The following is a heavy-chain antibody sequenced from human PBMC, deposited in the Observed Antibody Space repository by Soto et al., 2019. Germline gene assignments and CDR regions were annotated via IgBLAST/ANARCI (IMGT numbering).Heavy chain of an antibody. J-gene: IGHJ3*02. CDR3: AREARCSGGSCRHAFDI. V-gene: IGHV4-30-2*01. D-gene: IGHD2-15*01. CDR2: IYHSGST. Sequence: SETLCLTCAVSGGSISSGGYSWSWIRQPPGKGLEWTGYIYHSGSTYYNPSLKSRVTISVDRSKKQFSLKLSSVTAADTAVYYCAREARCSGGSCRHAFDIWGQGTMVTVSS. CDR1: GGSISSGGYS.